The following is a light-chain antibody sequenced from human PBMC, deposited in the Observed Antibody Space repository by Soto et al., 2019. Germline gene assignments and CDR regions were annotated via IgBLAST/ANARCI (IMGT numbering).Light chain of an antibody. CDR1: QSISTW. V-gene: IGKV1-5*01. Sequence: DIQMTQSPSTLSASVGDRVTITCRASQSISTWLAWYQQKIVKAPKLLIYDASTLESGVPSRFSGSGSGTEFTLTISSLQPDDFATYYCHQYLTYSSLTFGGGTKVAIK. CDR3: HQYLTYSSLT. J-gene: IGKJ4*01. CDR2: DAS.